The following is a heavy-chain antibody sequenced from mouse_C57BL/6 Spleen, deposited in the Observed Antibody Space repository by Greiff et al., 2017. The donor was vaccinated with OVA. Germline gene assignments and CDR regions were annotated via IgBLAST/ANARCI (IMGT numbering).Heavy chain of an antibody. V-gene: IGHV1-54*01. D-gene: IGHD1-1*01. J-gene: IGHJ1*03. CDR1: GYAFTNYL. CDR3: ARSTTVVAREYFDV. Sequence: LVESGAELVRPGTSVKVSCKASGYAFTNYLIEWVKQRPGQGLEWIGVINPGSGGTNYNEKFKGKATLTADKSSSTAYMQLSSLTSEDSAVYFCARSTTVVAREYFDVWGTGTTVTVSS. CDR2: INPGSGGT.